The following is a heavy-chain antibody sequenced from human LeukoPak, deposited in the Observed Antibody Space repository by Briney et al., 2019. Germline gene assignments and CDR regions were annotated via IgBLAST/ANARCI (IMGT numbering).Heavy chain of an antibody. CDR1: GDSVSSNSAA. V-gene: IGHV6-1*01. D-gene: IGHD6-13*01. J-gene: IGHJ4*02. CDR2: TYYRSKWDN. CDR3: ARGSNWSFDS. Sequence: SQTLSVTFAISGDSVSSNSAAWNWIRQSPSRGIEWLGRTYYRSKWDNYYAVSVKSRVIINPDTSKNQFSLQLNSVTPEDTAVYYCARGSNWSFDSWGQGTLVTVSS.